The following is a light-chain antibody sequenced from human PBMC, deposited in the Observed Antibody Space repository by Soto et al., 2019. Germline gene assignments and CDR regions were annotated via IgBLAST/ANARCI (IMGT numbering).Light chain of an antibody. V-gene: IGKV2-28*01. CDR3: MQALQTRWT. CDR2: FGS. J-gene: IGKJ1*01. CDR1: ESLLHTNGNNY. Sequence: DLLLTQSPLSLRVTPGEPASISCRSSESLLHTNGNNYLDWYLQKPGQSPQLLIYFGSTRASGVPDRFSGSGSDTDFTLTISRVEAEDVGVYYCMQALQTRWTFGQGTKVDIK.